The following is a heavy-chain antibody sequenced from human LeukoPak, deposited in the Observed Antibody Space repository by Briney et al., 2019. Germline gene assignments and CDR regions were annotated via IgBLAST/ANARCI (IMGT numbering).Heavy chain of an antibody. CDR1: GDSISSSNCY. J-gene: IGHJ6*04. Sequence: SETLSLTCTVSGDSISSSNCYWGWIRQPPGKGLEWIGSIYFSGGTYYNASLKSRVTISVDTSKNQFSLKLSSVTAADTAVYYCARVPRTYSSSSGMDVWGKGTTVTVSS. CDR3: ARVPRTYSSSSGMDV. V-gene: IGHV4-39*07. CDR2: IYFSGGT. D-gene: IGHD6-13*01.